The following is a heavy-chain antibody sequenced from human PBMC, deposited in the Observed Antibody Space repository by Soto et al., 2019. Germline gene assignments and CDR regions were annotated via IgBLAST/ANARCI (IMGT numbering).Heavy chain of an antibody. CDR2: ISGSGSTI. D-gene: IGHD4-4*01. V-gene: IGHV3-48*02. CDR1: GFTFSSDN. CDR3: ARSKYIDY. Sequence: EVQLVESGGGLVQPGGSLRLSCVVSGFTFSSDNMNWFRQAPGKGLEWVTYISGSGSTIYYADSVKGRFTISRDNVKNSLYLQMNSLRDEDTAVYYCARSKYIDYWGQGTLVTVSS. J-gene: IGHJ4*02.